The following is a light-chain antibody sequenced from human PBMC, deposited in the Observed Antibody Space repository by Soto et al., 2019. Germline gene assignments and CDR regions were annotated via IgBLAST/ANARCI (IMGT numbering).Light chain of an antibody. J-gene: IGKJ1*01. V-gene: IGKV1-9*01. CDR2: AAS. Sequence: IQLTQSPSSLSASVGDRVTITCRAGQGISGSLAWYQQKPGKAPNLLISAASTLQTGVPSRFSGSGSGTDFALTISSLQPEDFATYYCQQIDSYPRTFGQVTKVEIK. CDR1: QGISGS. CDR3: QQIDSYPRT.